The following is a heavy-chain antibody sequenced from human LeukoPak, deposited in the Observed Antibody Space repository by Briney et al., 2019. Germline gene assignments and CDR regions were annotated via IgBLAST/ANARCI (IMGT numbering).Heavy chain of an antibody. J-gene: IGHJ3*02. V-gene: IGHV3-49*04. Sequence: PGGSLRLSCTASGFTFGDYAMSWVRQAPGKGLEWVGFIRSKAYGGTTEYAASVKGRLTISRDDSKSIAYLQMNSLKTEDRAVYYCTRDPRGSYGPDAFDIWGQGTMVTVSS. CDR2: IRSKAYGGTT. CDR3: TRDPRGSYGPDAFDI. CDR1: GFTFGDYA. D-gene: IGHD1-26*01.